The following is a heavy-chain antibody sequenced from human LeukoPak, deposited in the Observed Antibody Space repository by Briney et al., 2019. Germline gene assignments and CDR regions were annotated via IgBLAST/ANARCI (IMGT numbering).Heavy chain of an antibody. J-gene: IGHJ4*02. CDR1: GFTFSSYG. Sequence: PGGSQRLSCAASGFTFSSYGMHWVRQAPGKGLEWVAFIRYDGSNKYYADSVKGRFTISRDNSKNTLYLQMNSLRAEDTAVYYCAKDRIVVVPAALDYWGQGTLVTVSS. CDR2: IRYDGSNK. V-gene: IGHV3-30*02. D-gene: IGHD2-2*01. CDR3: AKDRIVVVPAALDY.